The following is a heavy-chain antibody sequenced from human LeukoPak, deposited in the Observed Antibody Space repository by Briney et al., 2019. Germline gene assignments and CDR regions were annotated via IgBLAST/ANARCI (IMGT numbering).Heavy chain of an antibody. CDR2: VSAPSGHTT. CDR1: GFTFTNHA. CDR3: ARAVWEDVLRYFDYNWFDP. D-gene: IGHD3-9*01. Sequence: GGSLRLSCAVSGFTFTNHAMSWVRQAPGKGLEWVSSVSAPSGHTTYYADSVQGRFTISRDNSKNTLYLQMNSLRAEDTAVYYCARAVWEDVLRYFDYNWFDPWGQGTLVTVSS. J-gene: IGHJ5*02. V-gene: IGHV3-23*01.